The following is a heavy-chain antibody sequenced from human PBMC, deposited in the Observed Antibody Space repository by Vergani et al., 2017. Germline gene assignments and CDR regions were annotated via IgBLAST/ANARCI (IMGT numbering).Heavy chain of an antibody. V-gene: IGHV4-61*02. CDR1: GGSFSTGGQS. D-gene: IGHD3-10*01. J-gene: IGHJ5*02. CDR3: GRVADFYGLGSRLLDL. Sequence: QVQLQEAGPGLVKPSQTRSLTCTVSGGSFSTGGQSWAWLRQSAGKGLEWIGRIYTSGATNYNPSLRGRAIMSVDASKKQFPLKLTSVTAADTAVYYCGRVADFYGLGSRLLDLWGQGILVTVSS. CDR2: IYTSGAT.